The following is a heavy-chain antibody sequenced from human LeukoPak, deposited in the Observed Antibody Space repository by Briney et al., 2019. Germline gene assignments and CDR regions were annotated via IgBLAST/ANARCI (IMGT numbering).Heavy chain of an antibody. Sequence: GGSLRLSCAASGFTFSSYGMHWVRQAPGKGLEWLSGISGSGNGTYYADSVKGRFIISRDNSKNMVYLQMNSLTVEDTATYYCAKQTMSAFDSWGQGTLLIVSS. V-gene: IGHV3-NL1*01. CDR1: GFTFSSYG. D-gene: IGHD5-24*01. CDR3: AKQTMSAFDS. CDR2: ISGSGNGT. J-gene: IGHJ4*02.